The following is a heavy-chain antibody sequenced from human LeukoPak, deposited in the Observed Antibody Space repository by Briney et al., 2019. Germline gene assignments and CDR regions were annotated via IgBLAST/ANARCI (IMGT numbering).Heavy chain of an antibody. Sequence: SVKVSCKASGFTFHTSAMQWVRQARGQRLEWIGWIVLGSGNTVYSHKFHDRVIITRDMSTSTVYMELDSLGSEDTAAYYCAAQRGASLHDFWSTRLFDPWGQGTLVTVSS. D-gene: IGHD3-3*01. CDR2: IVLGSGNT. CDR3: AAQRGASLHDFWSTRLFDP. J-gene: IGHJ5*02. CDR1: GFTFHTSA. V-gene: IGHV1-58*02.